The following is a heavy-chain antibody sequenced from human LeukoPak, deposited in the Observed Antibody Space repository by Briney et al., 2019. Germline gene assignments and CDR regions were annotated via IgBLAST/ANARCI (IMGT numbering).Heavy chain of an antibody. CDR2: ISGSGGST. CDR3: AGSLYYYGMDV. CDR1: GFTFSSYS. Sequence: TGGSLRLSCAASGFTFSSYSMNWVRQAPGKGLEWVSAISGSGGSTYYADSVKGRFTISRDNSKNTLYLQMNSLRAEDTAVYYCAGSLYYYGMDVWGQGTTVTVSS. J-gene: IGHJ6*02. V-gene: IGHV3-23*01. D-gene: IGHD3-10*01.